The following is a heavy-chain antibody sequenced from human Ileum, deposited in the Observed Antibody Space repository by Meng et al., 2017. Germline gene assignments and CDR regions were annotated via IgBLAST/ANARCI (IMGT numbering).Heavy chain of an antibody. J-gene: IGHJ4*02. Sequence: HVPPQEAVPGLAMPSAPLSLPCAVSGGSVSGCSYYWTWIRQPPGKGLEWIGYVFDSGTTKYNPSLSSRVTISSDTSKNRFSLELTSVTAADTAVYYCATDVYGDGLAYLDHWGQGSLVTVSS. CDR2: VFDSGTT. CDR1: GGSVSGCSYY. D-gene: IGHD4-17*01. CDR3: ATDVYGDGLAYLDH. V-gene: IGHV4-61*01.